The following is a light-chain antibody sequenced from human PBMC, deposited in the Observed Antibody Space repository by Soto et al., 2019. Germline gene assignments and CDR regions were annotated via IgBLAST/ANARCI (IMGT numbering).Light chain of an antibody. CDR1: SSNIGAGYD. CDR3: LSFDSSLSVV. J-gene: IGLJ2*01. Sequence: QPVLTQPPSVSGAPGQRVTISCTGSSSNIGAGYDVHWYQQLPGRAPKLLIYGNTNRPSGVPDRFSGSKSGTSASLAITGLQAEDEADYSCLSFDSSLSVVFGGGTKLTGL. CDR2: GNT. V-gene: IGLV1-40*01.